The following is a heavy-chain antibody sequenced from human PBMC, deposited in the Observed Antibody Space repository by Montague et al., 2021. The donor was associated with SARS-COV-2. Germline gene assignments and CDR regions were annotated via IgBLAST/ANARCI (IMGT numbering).Heavy chain of an antibody. J-gene: IGHJ3*02. Sequence: STNYNPSLTSRVTISVDTHKNQFSLKLSSVTAADTAVYYCAGGEGWFGEFLHHDAFDIGGQGKMVTVS. V-gene: IGHV4-59*09. CDR3: AGGEGWFGEFLHHDAFDI. CDR2: ST. D-gene: IGHD3-10*01.